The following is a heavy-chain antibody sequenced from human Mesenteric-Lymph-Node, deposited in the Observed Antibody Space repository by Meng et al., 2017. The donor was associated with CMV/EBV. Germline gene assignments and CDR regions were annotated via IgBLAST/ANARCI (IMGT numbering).Heavy chain of an antibody. V-gene: IGHV3-13*01. J-gene: IGHJ6*02. CDR3: ARPRNYYHYGMDV. Sequence: GESLKISCVASGFTFSTYDMHWVRQGTGKGLEWVSTIGVDGDTYYSGSVKGRFTISRENAKNSLYLQMNSLRAEDTAVYYCARPRNYYHYGMDVWGQGTTVTVSS. CDR1: GFTFSTYD. CDR2: IGVDGDT.